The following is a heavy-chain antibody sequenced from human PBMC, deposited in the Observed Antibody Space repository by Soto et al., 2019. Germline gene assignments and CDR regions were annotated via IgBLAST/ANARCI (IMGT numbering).Heavy chain of an antibody. Sequence: GGSLRLSCAASGFTFSSYSMDWVRQAPGKGLEWVSSISDSGGYIYYADSVKGRFTISRANAKNSLFLQMDSLRVEDTAVYYCAGEGGPGFGELLVWGQGALVTVSS. CDR2: ISDSGGYI. CDR3: AGEGGPGFGELLV. J-gene: IGHJ4*02. D-gene: IGHD3-10*01. V-gene: IGHV3-21*01. CDR1: GFTFSSYS.